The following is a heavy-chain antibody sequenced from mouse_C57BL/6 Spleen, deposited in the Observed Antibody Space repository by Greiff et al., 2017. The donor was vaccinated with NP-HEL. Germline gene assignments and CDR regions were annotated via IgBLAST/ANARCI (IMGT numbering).Heavy chain of an antibody. V-gene: IGHV1-39*01. J-gene: IGHJ4*01. Sequence: VQLKESGPELVKPGASVKISCKASGYSFTDYNMNWVKQSNGKSLEWIGVINPNYGTTSYNQKFKGKATVTVAQSSSTAYMQLNSLTSEDSAVYYCASEDYVRAMDYWGQGTSVTVSS. CDR1: GYSFTDYN. CDR3: ASEDYVRAMDY. CDR2: INPNYGTT. D-gene: IGHD1-1*01.